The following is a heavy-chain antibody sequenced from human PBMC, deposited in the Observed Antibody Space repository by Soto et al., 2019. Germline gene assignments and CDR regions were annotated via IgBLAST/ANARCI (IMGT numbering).Heavy chain of an antibody. J-gene: IGHJ1*01. CDR1: GYTLTRFY. D-gene: IGHD3-16*01. Sequence: XSVKVSCKASGYTLTRFYMHWVRQAPGQGLEWLGWINPNTGVTTYAQKFQGRVTMTRDTSISTAYMELSRLTSDDTAVYYCATPTGRVLGRSCADWGQGPLVTVSS. CDR3: ATPTGRVLGRSCAD. CDR2: INPNTGVT. V-gene: IGHV1-2*02.